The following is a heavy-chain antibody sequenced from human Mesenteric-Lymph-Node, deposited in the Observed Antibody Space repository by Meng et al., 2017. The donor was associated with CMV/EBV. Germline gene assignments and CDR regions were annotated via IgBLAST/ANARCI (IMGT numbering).Heavy chain of an antibody. CDR2: IYYSGST. J-gene: IGHJ6*02. V-gene: IGHV4-61*01. D-gene: IGHD5-12*01. Sequence: SETLSLTCTVSGGSVSSGSYYWSWIRQPPGKGLEWIGYIYYSGSTNYNPSLKSRVTISLDTSKNQFSLKVDSVTAADTAVYYCARQWLRVDSFYYYYHGMGVWGQGATVTVSS. CDR1: GGSVSSGSYY. CDR3: ARQWLRVDSFYYYYHGMGV.